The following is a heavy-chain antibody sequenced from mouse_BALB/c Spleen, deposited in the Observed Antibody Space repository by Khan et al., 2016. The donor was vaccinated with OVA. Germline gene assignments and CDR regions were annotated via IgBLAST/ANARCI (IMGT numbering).Heavy chain of an antibody. J-gene: IGHJ2*01. CDR1: GYTFSNYR. D-gene: IGHD1-1*01. CDR2: INPSSGYT. V-gene: IGHV1-4*01. Sequence: QVQLQQSGAELAKPGASVKMSCKASGYTFSNYRIHWVKLRPGQGLEWIGYINPSSGYTYYNQTFNDKATLTTDKSSSTAYMQLSILTSEDSAVYYCARGRIAYWGQGTTLTVSS. CDR3: ARGRIAY.